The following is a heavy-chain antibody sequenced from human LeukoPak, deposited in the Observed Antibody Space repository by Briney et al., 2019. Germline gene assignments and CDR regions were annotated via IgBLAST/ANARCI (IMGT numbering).Heavy chain of an antibody. CDR3: ARADYDILTGYYSYFDY. CDR1: GGSISSYY. Sequence: SETLSLTCTVSGGSISSYYWSWIRQPPGKGLEWVGYIYYSGSTNYNPSLKSRVTISVDTSKNQFSLKLSSVTAADTAVYYCARADYDILTGYYSYFDYWGQGTPVTVSS. D-gene: IGHD3-9*01. J-gene: IGHJ4*02. V-gene: IGHV4-59*01. CDR2: IYYSGST.